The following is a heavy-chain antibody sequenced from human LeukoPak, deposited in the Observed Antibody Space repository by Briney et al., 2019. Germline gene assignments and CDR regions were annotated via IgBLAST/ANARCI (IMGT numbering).Heavy chain of an antibody. J-gene: IGHJ4*02. CDR1: GFTVSSNY. V-gene: IGHV3-53*01. D-gene: IGHD6-13*01. CDR2: IYSGGST. Sequence: GGSLRLSCAASGFTVSSNYMSWVRQAPGKGLEWVSVIYSGGSTYYADSVKGRFTISRDNSKNTLYLQMNSLRAEDTAVYYCASSSSWYPYFDNWGQGTLVTVSS. CDR3: ASSSSWYPYFDN.